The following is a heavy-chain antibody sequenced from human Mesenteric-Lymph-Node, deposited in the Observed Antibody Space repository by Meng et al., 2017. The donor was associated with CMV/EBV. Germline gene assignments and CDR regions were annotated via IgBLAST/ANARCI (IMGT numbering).Heavy chain of an antibody. CDR1: GDSISKSTYY. D-gene: IGHD3-22*01. Sequence: HLAGQGPRLLHPSETLSLSCIVSGDSISKSTYYWTWIRQPPGKGLEWIGSVHHSGTTYYNPSLKGRLTISVDTSANLFSLRLTTVTAADTATYYCARRGNYDSDYSEYWGQGTLVTVSS. CDR3: ARRGNYDSDYSEY. J-gene: IGHJ4*02. V-gene: IGHV4-39*01. CDR2: VHHSGTT.